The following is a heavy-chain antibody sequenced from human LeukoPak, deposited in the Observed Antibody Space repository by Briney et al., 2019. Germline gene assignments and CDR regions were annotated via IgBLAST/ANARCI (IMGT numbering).Heavy chain of an antibody. V-gene: IGHV4-38-2*02. Sequence: SETLSLTCTVSGYSISSGYYWGWIRQPPGKGLEWIGSIYHSGSTYYNPSLKSRVTISVDTSKNQFSLKLSSVTAADTAVYYCAREVDYYDSSGEIDYWGQGTLVTVSS. CDR2: IYHSGST. CDR3: AREVDYYDSSGEIDY. D-gene: IGHD3-22*01. J-gene: IGHJ4*02. CDR1: GYSISSGYY.